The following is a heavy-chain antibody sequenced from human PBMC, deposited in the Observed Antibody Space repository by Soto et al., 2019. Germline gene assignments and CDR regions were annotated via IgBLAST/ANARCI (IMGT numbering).Heavy chain of an antibody. J-gene: IGHJ4*02. CDR1: GFSLSTSGMR. V-gene: IGHV2-70*04. CDR3: ARQRVYCSSTSCYTGGFDY. D-gene: IGHD2-2*02. Sequence: SGPTLVNPTQTLTLTCTFSGFSLSTSGMRVSWIRQPPGKALEWLARIDWDDDKFYSTSLKTRLTISKDTSKNQVVLTMTNMDPVDTATYYCARQRVYCSSTSCYTGGFDYWGQGTLVTVS. CDR2: IDWDDDK.